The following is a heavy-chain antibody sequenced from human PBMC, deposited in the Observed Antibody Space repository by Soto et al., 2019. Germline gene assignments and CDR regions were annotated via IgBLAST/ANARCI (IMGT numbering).Heavy chain of an antibody. D-gene: IGHD1-26*01. CDR3: ARTPLL. J-gene: IGHJ4*02. V-gene: IGHV4-4*08. Sequence: PSETLSLTCTVSGASITQYYWNWIRQSPGKGLEWIVSVSSTGSTVFNPSLTSRVTVSLDTSKNQFSLKLNSVTAADTAVYYCARTPLLWGQGTLVTVSS. CDR2: VSSTGST. CDR1: GASITQYY.